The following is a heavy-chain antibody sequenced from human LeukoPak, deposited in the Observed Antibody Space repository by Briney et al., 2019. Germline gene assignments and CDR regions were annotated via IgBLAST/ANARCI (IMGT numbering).Heavy chain of an antibody. CDR1: GFTFKLYW. CDR2: INDDGSDT. CDR3: VRGGPSTWS. J-gene: IGHJ5*02. D-gene: IGHD2-15*01. V-gene: IGHV3-74*01. Sequence: GGSLRLSCAASGFTFKLYWMHWVRQVPGKGPVWVARINDDGSDTVYADSVKGRFTISRDDTKNMLFLQMNSLRGEDTAVYHCVRGGPSTWSWGQGTLVTVSS.